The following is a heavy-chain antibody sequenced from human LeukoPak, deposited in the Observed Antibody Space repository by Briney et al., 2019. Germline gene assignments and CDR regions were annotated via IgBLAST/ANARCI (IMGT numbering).Heavy chain of an antibody. V-gene: IGHV4-61*09. CDR2: IYTSGST. CDR3: ARDSAWYGSSWYRPLDAFDI. Sequence: SQTLSLTCTVSGGSISSGSYYWSWIRQPAGKGLEWIGHIYTSGSTNYNPSLKSRVTISVDTSKNQFSLKLSSVTAADTAVYYCARDSAWYGSSWYRPLDAFDIWGQGTMVTVSS. CDR1: GGSISSGSYY. D-gene: IGHD6-13*01. J-gene: IGHJ3*02.